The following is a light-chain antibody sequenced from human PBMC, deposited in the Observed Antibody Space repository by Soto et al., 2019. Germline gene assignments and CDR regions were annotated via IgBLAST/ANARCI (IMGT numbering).Light chain of an antibody. CDR3: QQYGSSPRT. Sequence: EIVLTQSPGTLSLSPGERATLFCRASQSVSRSFLVWYQQKPGQAPRLLIYGAFNRATGIPDRFSGSGSGTDFTLTISRLEPEDFAVYYCQQYGSSPRTFGQGTKVEIK. CDR2: GAF. J-gene: IGKJ1*01. CDR1: QSVSRSF. V-gene: IGKV3-20*01.